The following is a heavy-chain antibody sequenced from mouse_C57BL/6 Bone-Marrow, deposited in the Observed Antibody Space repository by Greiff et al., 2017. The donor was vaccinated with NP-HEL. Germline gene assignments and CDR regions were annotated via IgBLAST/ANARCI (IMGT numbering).Heavy chain of an antibody. CDR1: GFTFSSYG. Sequence: EVMLVESGGDLVKPGGSLKLSCAASGFTFSSYGMSWVRQTPDKRLEWVATISSGGSYTYYPDSVKGRYTISRDNAKNTLYLQMSSLKSEDTAMYYCARDTMITTYYYGYGGQGTTLTVST. J-gene: IGHJ2*01. CDR2: ISSGGSYT. CDR3: ARDTMITTYYYGY. D-gene: IGHD2-4*01. V-gene: IGHV5-6*01.